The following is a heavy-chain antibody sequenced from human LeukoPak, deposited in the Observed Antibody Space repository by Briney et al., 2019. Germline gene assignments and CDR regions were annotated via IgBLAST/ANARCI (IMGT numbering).Heavy chain of an antibody. CDR3: AKKRPGDGDIFDY. CDR2: IQYSGGIR. V-gene: IGHV3-30*02. Sequence: GGSLRLSCAASGFTFSGYGMHWIRQAPGRGLEWVAYIQYSGGIRKYADSVKGRFTISRDNSKNTLLLQMNTLKTEDTAVYYCAKKRPGDGDIFDYWGQGTLLTVSS. J-gene: IGHJ4*02. D-gene: IGHD2-21*02. CDR1: GFTFSGYG.